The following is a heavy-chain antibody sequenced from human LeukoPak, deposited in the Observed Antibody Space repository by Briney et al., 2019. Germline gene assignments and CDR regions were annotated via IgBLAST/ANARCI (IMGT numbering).Heavy chain of an antibody. D-gene: IGHD3-10*01. J-gene: IGHJ4*02. CDR3: ARLNYYGSGSYD. V-gene: IGHV4-59*08. CDR1: GGSISSYY. Sequence: SETLSLTCTVSGGSISSYYWSWIRQPPGKGLEWIGYIYYSGSANYNPSLKSRVTISVDTSKNQFSLKLSSVTAADTAVYYCARLNYYGSGSYDWGQGTLVTVSS. CDR2: IYYSGSA.